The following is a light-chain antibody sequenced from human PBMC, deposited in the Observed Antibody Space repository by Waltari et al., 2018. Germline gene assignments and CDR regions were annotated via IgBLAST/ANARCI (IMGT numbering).Light chain of an antibody. V-gene: IGKV1-33*01. J-gene: IGKJ5*01. CDR1: HDITKY. CDR2: DST. CDR3: QQYDNLPIT. Sequence: DIQMTQSPSSLSASVGDRVIITCQASHDITKYLSWYQQKAGKSPNLLIYDSTNLQTGVPSRCSGSGSGKNFTFTISSLQPEDIATYYCQQYDNLPITFGQGTRLDIK.